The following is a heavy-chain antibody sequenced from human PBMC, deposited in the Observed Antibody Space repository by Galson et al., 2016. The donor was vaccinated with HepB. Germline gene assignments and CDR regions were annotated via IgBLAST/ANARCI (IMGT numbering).Heavy chain of an antibody. CDR3: AKRDVLLVGVTLNYGMDV. CDR1: GFAFTNYA. V-gene: IGHV3-23*01. Sequence: SLRLSCAASGFAFTNYAMNWVRQAPGKGLEWVSTISGSGDSTYYAHSVKGRVAISRDNSKNMLYLQMSSLKAEDTAIYYRAKRDVLLVGVTLNYGMDVWGQGTTVTVSS. J-gene: IGHJ6*02. D-gene: IGHD2-8*01. CDR2: ISGSGDST.